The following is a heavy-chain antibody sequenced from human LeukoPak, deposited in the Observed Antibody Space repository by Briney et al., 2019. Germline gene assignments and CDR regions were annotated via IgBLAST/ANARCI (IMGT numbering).Heavy chain of an antibody. V-gene: IGHV3-23*01. J-gene: IGHJ5*02. Sequence: PGGSLRLSCAASGFTFSSYAMSWVRQAPGKGLEWASAISGSGGSTYYADSVKGRFTISRDNSKNTLYLQMNSLRAEDTAVYYCARGGGSGSYEDWFDPWGQGTLVTVSS. CDR2: ISGSGGST. CDR3: ARGGGSGSYEDWFDP. D-gene: IGHD3-10*01. CDR1: GFTFSSYA.